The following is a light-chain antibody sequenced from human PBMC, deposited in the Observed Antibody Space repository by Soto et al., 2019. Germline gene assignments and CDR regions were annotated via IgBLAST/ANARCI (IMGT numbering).Light chain of an antibody. CDR1: QSLSRSY. Sequence: EIVLTQSPGTLSLSPGERATLSCRASQSLSRSYLAWYQQKPGQAPRLLIHGVSSRATGIPDRFSGSGSGRDFTLTISRLEPEDFVMYYCQQYGSSPLTFGGGTKVEIK. V-gene: IGKV3-20*01. CDR3: QQYGSSPLT. CDR2: GVS. J-gene: IGKJ4*01.